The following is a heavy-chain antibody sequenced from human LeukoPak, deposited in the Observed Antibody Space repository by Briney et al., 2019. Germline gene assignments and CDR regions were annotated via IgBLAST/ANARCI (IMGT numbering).Heavy chain of an antibody. CDR2: IYPGDSDT. CDR3: ARRMGYGSGSYYLWSFDY. D-gene: IGHD3-10*01. V-gene: IGHV5-51*01. CDR1: GYSFTSYW. J-gene: IGHJ4*02. Sequence: GESLKISGKGSGYSFTSYWIGWVRQMPGKGLEWMGIIYPGDSDTRYSPSFQGQVTISADKSISTAYLQWSSLKASDTAMYYCARRMGYGSGSYYLWSFDYWGQGTLVTVSS.